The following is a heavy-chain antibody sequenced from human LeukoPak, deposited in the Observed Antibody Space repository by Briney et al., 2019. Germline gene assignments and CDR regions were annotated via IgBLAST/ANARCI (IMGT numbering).Heavy chain of an antibody. Sequence: GGSLRLSCAASGFTFSSYAMSWVRQAPGKGLEWVSVISGSGGGTYYADSVKGRFTISRDNSKNTLYLQMNSLRAENTAVYYCAKDHPGYSSGDGQNWFDPWGQGTLVTVSS. J-gene: IGHJ5*02. CDR1: GFTFSSYA. V-gene: IGHV3-23*01. CDR2: ISGSGGGT. CDR3: AKDHPGYSSGDGQNWFDP. D-gene: IGHD6-19*01.